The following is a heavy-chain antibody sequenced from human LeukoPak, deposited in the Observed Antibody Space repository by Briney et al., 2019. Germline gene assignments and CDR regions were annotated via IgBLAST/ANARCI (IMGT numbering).Heavy chain of an antibody. CDR3: AKDYGSGNRGAFDI. V-gene: IGHV3-48*03. D-gene: IGHD3-10*01. CDR2: ISSSGSTI. J-gene: IGHJ3*02. Sequence: GGSLRLSCAASGFTFSSYEMNWVRQAPGKGLEWVSYISSSGSTIYYADSVKGRFTISRDNAKNSLYLQMNSLRAEDTALYYCAKDYGSGNRGAFDIWGQGTMVTVSS. CDR1: GFTFSSYE.